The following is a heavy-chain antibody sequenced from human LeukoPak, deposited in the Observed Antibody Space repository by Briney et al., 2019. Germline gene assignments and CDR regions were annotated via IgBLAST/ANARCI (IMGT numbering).Heavy chain of an antibody. D-gene: IGHD6-13*01. CDR1: RFTFSSYT. V-gene: IGHV3-21*01. CDR3: ARHWGSGTLDY. J-gene: IGHJ4*02. CDR2: ISSSTNYI. Sequence: PGGSLRLSCAVSRFTFSSYTMNWVRQAPGKGREWVSSISSSTNYIYYADSVKGRFTISRDNAKNSLYLQVNSLRAENTAVYYCARHWGSGTLDYWGQGTLVTVSS.